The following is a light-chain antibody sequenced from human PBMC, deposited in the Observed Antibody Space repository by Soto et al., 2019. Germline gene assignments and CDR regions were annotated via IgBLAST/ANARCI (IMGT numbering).Light chain of an antibody. CDR3: SSYTSSSTLV. J-gene: IGLJ1*01. CDR1: SSDVGYYNY. V-gene: IGLV2-14*03. Sequence: QSALTQPASVSGSPGQSITISCTGTSSDVGYYNYVSRHQQHTGKAPKLMIYDVRYRPSGVSDRVSGSKSGNTASLTLSGLRAEDEADYYCSSYTSSSTLVFGTGTKLTVL. CDR2: DVR.